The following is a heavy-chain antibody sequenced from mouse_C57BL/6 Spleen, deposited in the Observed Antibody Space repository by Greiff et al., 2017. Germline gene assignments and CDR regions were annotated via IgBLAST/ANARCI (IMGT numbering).Heavy chain of an antibody. CDR2: IDPEDGET. J-gene: IGHJ1*03. D-gene: IGHD1-1*01. V-gene: IGHV14-2*01. Sequence: EVQVVESGAELVKPGASVKLSCTASGFNIKDYYMHWVKQRTEQGLEWIGRIDPEDGETKYAPKFQGKATITADTSSNTAYLQLSSLTSEDTAVYYCAPYYYGSSSLGYFDVWGTGTTVTVSS. CDR3: APYYYGSSSLGYFDV. CDR1: GFNIKDYY.